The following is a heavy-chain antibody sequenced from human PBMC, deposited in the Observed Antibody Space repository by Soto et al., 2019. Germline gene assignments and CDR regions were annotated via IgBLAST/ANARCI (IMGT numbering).Heavy chain of an antibody. CDR2: ISAYNGNT. CDR3: ARDPFQYSTAAFDT. D-gene: IGHD6-6*01. J-gene: IGHJ3*02. Sequence: ASVKVSCKASGYTFTSYGISWVRQAPGQGLEWMGWISAYNGNTNYAQKLQGRVTMTTDTSTSTAYMELRSLRSDDTAVYYCARDPFQYSTAAFDTWGQGTMVTVSS. CDR1: GYTFTSYG. V-gene: IGHV1-18*01.